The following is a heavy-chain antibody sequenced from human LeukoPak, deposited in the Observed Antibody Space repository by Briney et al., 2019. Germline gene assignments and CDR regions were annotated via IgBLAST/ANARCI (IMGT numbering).Heavy chain of an antibody. Sequence: GGSLRLSCAASGFTFRNNAMTWVRQAPGKGLKWVAAISGDGVYIYYADSVGGRFTISRDNSRTALYLQMNYLTDEDTALYYCVKNLGQGAAYDSWGQGTLVTVSS. CDR1: GFTFRNNA. CDR2: ISGDGVYI. CDR3: VKNLGQGAAYDS. D-gene: IGHD6-13*01. J-gene: IGHJ4*02. V-gene: IGHV3-23*01.